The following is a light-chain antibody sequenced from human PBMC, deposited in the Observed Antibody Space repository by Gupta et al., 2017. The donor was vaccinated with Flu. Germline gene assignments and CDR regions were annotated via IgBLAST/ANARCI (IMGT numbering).Light chain of an antibody. J-gene: IGKJ1*01. CDR2: TAC. Sequence: PSFLSASVGNSVTISCRASQGIDNYLAWYQQKPAEAPTRLIYTACTMQGGVASRFSGGGCGTEFSLPITSREPEEFASCYCRQQRSDPGTFGQGTKVEI. CDR1: QGIDNY. CDR3: RQQRSDPGT. V-gene: IGKV1-9*01.